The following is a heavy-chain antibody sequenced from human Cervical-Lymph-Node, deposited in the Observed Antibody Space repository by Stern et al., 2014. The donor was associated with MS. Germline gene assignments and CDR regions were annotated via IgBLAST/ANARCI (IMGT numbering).Heavy chain of an antibody. V-gene: IGHV1-18*01. D-gene: IGHD6-19*01. CDR3: VRKGYASGWYGYFDY. Sequence: VQLVQSGAEVKKPRASVKVSCKTSGYTFTSYGLSWVRQAPGHGLEWMGWISPHNGNTHYAPTLQGRVTMTIDTSTTTAYMELRSLRSDDTAVYYCVRKGYASGWYGYFDYWGQGTLVTVSS. CDR2: ISPHNGNT. CDR1: GYTFTSYG. J-gene: IGHJ4*02.